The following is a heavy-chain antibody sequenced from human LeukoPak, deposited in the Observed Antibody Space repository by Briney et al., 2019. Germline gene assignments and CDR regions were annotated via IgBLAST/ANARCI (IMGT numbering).Heavy chain of an antibody. CDR3: AKAGEAGTGYYYYMDV. J-gene: IGHJ6*03. V-gene: IGHV3-9*03. CDR1: GFTFDDYA. Sequence: GGSLRLSCAASGFTFDDYAMHWVRHAPGKGLEWVSGISWNSGSIGYADSVKGRFTISRDNAKNSLYLQMNSLRAEDMALYYCAKAGEAGTGYYYYMDVWGKGTTVTVSS. CDR2: ISWNSGSI. D-gene: IGHD3-10*01.